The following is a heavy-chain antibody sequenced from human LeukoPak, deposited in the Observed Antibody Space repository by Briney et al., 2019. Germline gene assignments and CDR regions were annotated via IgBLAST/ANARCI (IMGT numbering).Heavy chain of an antibody. Sequence: GGSLRLSCIASGFAFREYWMSWVRQAPGKGLEWVANIKQDGSEKYYVDSVKGRFTISRDNAKNSLYLQMNSLRAEDTAVYYCATQRRGIAAAGTDYWGQGTLVTVSS. D-gene: IGHD6-13*01. V-gene: IGHV3-7*01. CDR2: IKQDGSEK. CDR3: ATQRRGIAAAGTDY. CDR1: GFAFREYW. J-gene: IGHJ4*02.